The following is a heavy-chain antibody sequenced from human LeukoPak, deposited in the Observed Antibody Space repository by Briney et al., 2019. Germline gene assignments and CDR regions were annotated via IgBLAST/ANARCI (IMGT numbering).Heavy chain of an antibody. J-gene: IGHJ4*02. V-gene: IGHV4-38-2*01. CDR3: ARPHGGNSDFDY. CDR2: IYHSGST. Sequence: SETLSLTCAVSGYSISSGYYWGWIRQPPGKGLEWIGSIYHSGSTYYNPSLKGRVTISVDTSKNQFSLKLSSVTAADTAVYYCARPHGGNSDFDYWGQGTLVTVSS. D-gene: IGHD4-23*01. CDR1: GYSISSGYY.